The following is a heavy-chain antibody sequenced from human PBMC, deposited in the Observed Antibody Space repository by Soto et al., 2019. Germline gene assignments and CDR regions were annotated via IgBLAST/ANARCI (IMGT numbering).Heavy chain of an antibody. V-gene: IGHV4-39*01. CDR2: IYYSGST. D-gene: IGHD1-26*01. CDR1: GGSISSSSYY. Sequence: SETLSLTCTVSGGSISSSSYYWGWIRQPPGKGLEWIGSIYYSGSTYYNPSLKSRVTISVDTSKNQFSLKLSSVTAADTAVYYCARTGDDYYRHYYYYMDVWGKGTTVTVSS. CDR3: ARTGDDYYRHYYYYMDV. J-gene: IGHJ6*03.